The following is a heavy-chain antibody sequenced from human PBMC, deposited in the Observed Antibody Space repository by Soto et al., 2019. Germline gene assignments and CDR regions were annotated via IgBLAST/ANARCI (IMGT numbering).Heavy chain of an antibody. CDR1: GGTFRTAA. D-gene: IGHD1-7*01. J-gene: IGHJ6*02. CDR2: IMPVFRTP. V-gene: IGHV1-69*14. Sequence: QVQLEQSGAEVKKPGSSVKVSCKASGGTFRTAAISWVRQAPGQGLEWMGGIMPVFRTPDYAQKFQGRVTMTADKSTNTAYMELSGLRSEDTAVYYCARGNGRPKLGGNYCDMVDVWGQGTTTTVSS. CDR3: ARGNGRPKLGGNYCDMVDV.